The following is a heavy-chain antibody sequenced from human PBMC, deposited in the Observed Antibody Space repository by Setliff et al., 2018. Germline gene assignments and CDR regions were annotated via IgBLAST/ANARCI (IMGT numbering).Heavy chain of an antibody. D-gene: IGHD3-10*01. J-gene: IGHJ5*01. Sequence: GGSLRLSCAASGFTFTNYWISWVRQAPGKGLEWVANIKQDESEKHYVGSVKGRFTISRDNARNSVYLQMNSLRAEDAAVYYCATFAREVLSAVDSWGQGTVVTVSS. CDR3: ATFAREVLSAVDS. V-gene: IGHV3-7*01. CDR2: IKQDESEK. CDR1: GFTFTNYW.